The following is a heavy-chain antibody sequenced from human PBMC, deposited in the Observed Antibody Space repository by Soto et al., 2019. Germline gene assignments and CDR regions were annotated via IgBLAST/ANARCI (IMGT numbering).Heavy chain of an antibody. CDR2: MWYDGSNK. CDR3: ARAEQKRWLQLLNPGVFDY. J-gene: IGHJ4*02. Sequence: GGSLRLSCAASGFTLSDYGMHWVRQAPGKGLEWVAIMWYDGSNKYYADSVKGRFTISRDNSKNTLYLQMNSLRAEDTAVYYCARAEQKRWLQLLNPGVFDYWGQGTLVTVPS. D-gene: IGHD5-12*01. CDR1: GFTLSDYG. V-gene: IGHV3-33*01.